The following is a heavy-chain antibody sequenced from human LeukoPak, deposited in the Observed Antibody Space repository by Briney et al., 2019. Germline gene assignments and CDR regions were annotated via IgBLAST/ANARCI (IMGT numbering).Heavy chain of an antibody. Sequence: GGSLRLSCAASGFTFSSYEMNWVRQAPGKGLEWVSYISSSSSYIYYADSVKGRFTISRDNAKNSLYLQMNSLRAEDTAVYYCARAHNWKYGSFDFWGQGTLVTVSS. CDR3: ARAHNWKYGSFDF. V-gene: IGHV3-21*05. CDR1: GFTFSSYE. J-gene: IGHJ4*02. D-gene: IGHD1-7*01. CDR2: ISSSSSYI.